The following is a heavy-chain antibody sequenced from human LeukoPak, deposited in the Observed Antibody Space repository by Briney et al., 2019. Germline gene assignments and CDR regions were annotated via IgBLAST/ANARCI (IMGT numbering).Heavy chain of an antibody. Sequence: SGPTLVNPTQTLTLTCTFSGFSLSTSGVVVGWIRQPPGEALQWLALIYSNDDKRYSPSLRSRLTITKDTSKNQVVLTMTNMDPVDTATYYCARDLSSSGYSLPFDYWGQGTLVIVSS. CDR1: GFSLSTSGVV. D-gene: IGHD3-22*01. J-gene: IGHJ4*02. V-gene: IGHV2-5*01. CDR3: ARDLSSSGYSLPFDY. CDR2: IYSNDDK.